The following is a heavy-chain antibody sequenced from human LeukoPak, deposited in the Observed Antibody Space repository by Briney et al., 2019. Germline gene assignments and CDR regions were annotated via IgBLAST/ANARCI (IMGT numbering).Heavy chain of an antibody. Sequence: GGSLRLSCAASGFTFSSYAMSWVRQAPGKGLEWVSAISGSGGGTYYADSVKGRFTISRDNSKNTLYLQMNSLRAEDTAVYYCAKSWNYYDSSGYYKVPLFDYWGQGTLVTVSS. J-gene: IGHJ4*02. CDR2: ISGSGGGT. CDR1: GFTFSSYA. D-gene: IGHD3-22*01. CDR3: AKSWNYYDSSGYYKVPLFDY. V-gene: IGHV3-23*01.